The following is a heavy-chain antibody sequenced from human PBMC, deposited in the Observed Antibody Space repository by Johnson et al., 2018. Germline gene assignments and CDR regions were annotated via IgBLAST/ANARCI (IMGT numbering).Heavy chain of an antibody. D-gene: IGHD6-19*01. Sequence: VQLQESGGGLVKPGGSLRLSCAASGFTFSSYSMNWVRQAPGKGLEWVSSISSSSSYIYYADSVKGRFTNSRDNAKNSLYLQMNSLRAEETAVYYCARESVADETFDIWGQGTMVTVSS. J-gene: IGHJ3*02. CDR3: ARESVADETFDI. CDR2: ISSSSSYI. V-gene: IGHV3-21*01. CDR1: GFTFSSYS.